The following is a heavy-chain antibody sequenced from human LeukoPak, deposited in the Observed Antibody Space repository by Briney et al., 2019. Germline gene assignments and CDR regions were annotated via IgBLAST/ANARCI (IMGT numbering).Heavy chain of an antibody. CDR1: GGSISSYY. V-gene: IGHV4-4*07. J-gene: IGHJ6*02. D-gene: IGHD2-15*01. CDR2: VFNTGTT. CDR3: AKSGDFYFGMDI. Sequence: SETLSLTCSVPGGSISSYYWNWIRQPAGKGLEWIGRVFNTGTTNYNPSLKSRVTMSLDTSKSQFSLSLSSVTAADTAIYWCAKSGDFYFGMDIWGQGTTVTVSS.